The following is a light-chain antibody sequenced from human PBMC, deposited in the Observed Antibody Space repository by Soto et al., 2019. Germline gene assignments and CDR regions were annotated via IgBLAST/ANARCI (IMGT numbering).Light chain of an antibody. CDR2: WAS. Sequence: DIVMTQSPDSLAVSLGERATINCKSSQSVLYSSNNKNDLAWYQQKAGQPPKLLIYWASTRESGVPDRFSGSGYGTDFTLTISSLQAEDVAVYYCQQYYSTPLTFGGGTKVDIK. V-gene: IGKV4-1*01. J-gene: IGKJ4*01. CDR1: QSVLYSSNNKND. CDR3: QQYYSTPLT.